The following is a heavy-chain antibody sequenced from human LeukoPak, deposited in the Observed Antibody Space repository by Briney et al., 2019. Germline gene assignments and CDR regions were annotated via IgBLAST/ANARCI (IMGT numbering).Heavy chain of an antibody. CDR2: TNRRGDIT. D-gene: IGHD3-9*01. V-gene: IGHV3-20*04. J-gene: IGHJ5*02. CDR3: ARDLDWGAFDA. Sequence: GGSLRLSCAASGYTFGDYGMSWVRQVPGKGLEWVSGTNRRGDITGYADFVKGRFTISRDNSKNTVSLQMNSLRAEDTALYYCARDLDWGAFDAWGQGTLVTVSS. CDR1: GYTFGDYG.